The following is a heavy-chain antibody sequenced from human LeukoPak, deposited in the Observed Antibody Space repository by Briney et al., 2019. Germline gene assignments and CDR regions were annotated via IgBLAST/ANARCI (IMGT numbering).Heavy chain of an antibody. D-gene: IGHD3-22*01. CDR3: ARLSLYDSSGYPYFDY. V-gene: IGHV4-39*07. Sequence: SEALSLTCTVSGGSISSSSYYWGWIRQPPGKGLEWIGYIYYSGSTYYNPSLKSRVTISVDTSKNQFSLKLSSVTAADTAVYYCARLSLYDSSGYPYFDYWGQGTLVTVSS. CDR2: IYYSGST. CDR1: GGSISSSSYY. J-gene: IGHJ4*02.